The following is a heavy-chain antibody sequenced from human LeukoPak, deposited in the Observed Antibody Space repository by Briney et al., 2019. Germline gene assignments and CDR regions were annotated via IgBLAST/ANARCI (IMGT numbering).Heavy chain of an antibody. D-gene: IGHD3-10*01. CDR3: ARVTEADYYGSGSSFDP. CDR1: GGSISSYY. J-gene: IGHJ5*02. V-gene: IGHV4-59*01. CDR2: IYYSGST. Sequence: SETLSLTCTVSGGSISSYYWSWIRQPPGKGLEWIGYIYYSGSTNYNPSLKSRVTISVDTSENQFSLKLSSVTAADTAVYYCARVTEADYYGSGSSFDPWGQGTLVTVSS.